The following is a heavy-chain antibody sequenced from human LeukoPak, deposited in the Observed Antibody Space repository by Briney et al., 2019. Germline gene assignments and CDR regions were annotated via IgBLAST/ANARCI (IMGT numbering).Heavy chain of an antibody. CDR1: GFTFSSYW. CDR2: INSDGSST. Sequence: GGSLRLSCAASGFTFSSYWMPWVRQAPGKGLVWVSRINSDGSSTSYADSVKGRFTISRDNAKNTLYLQMNSLRAEDTAVYYCAKDPKWFQVFDPWGQGTLVTVSS. V-gene: IGHV3-74*01. CDR3: AKDPKWFQVFDP. D-gene: IGHD3-22*01. J-gene: IGHJ5*02.